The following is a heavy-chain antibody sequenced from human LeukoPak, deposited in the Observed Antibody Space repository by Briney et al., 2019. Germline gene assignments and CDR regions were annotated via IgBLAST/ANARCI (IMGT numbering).Heavy chain of an antibody. J-gene: IGHJ4*02. V-gene: IGHV3-33*01. CDR3: ARDWEAVATFDY. CDR2: IWYDGSNK. Sequence: GGPLRLSCRASGFTFSRYGMHWVRQAAGKGLEWVAVIWYDGSNKYYADFVKGRFTISRDNSKNTLYLQINTLRAEDTAVYYCARDWEAVATFDYWGQGTLVTVSS. D-gene: IGHD6-19*01. CDR1: GFTFSRYG.